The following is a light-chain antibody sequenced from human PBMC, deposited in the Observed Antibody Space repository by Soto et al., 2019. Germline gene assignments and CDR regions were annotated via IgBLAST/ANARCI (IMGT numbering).Light chain of an antibody. CDR2: GPS. V-gene: IGKV3-20*01. CDR3: QQYGGSPPVT. CDR1: QIINNNY. Sequence: EIVLTQSPGTLSLSPGERATLSCRASQIINNNYLAWYQQRPGQPPKLLIFGPSSRATGIPDRFSGSGSGTDFTLTISRLEPEDFAVYYCQQYGGSPPVTFGGGTKVEIK. J-gene: IGKJ4*01.